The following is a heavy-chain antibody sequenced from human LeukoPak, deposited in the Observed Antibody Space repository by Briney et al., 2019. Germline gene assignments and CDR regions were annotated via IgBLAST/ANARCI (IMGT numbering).Heavy chain of an antibody. CDR1: GYTLTELS. CDR3: ATANFDWLPFDY. CDR2: FDPEDGET. V-gene: IGHV1-24*01. D-gene: IGHD3-9*01. Sequence: ASVKVSGKVSGYTLTELSMHWVRQAPGKGLEWMGGFDPEDGETIYAQKFQGRVTMTEDTSTDTAYMELSSLRSEDTAVYYCATANFDWLPFDYWGQGTLVTVSS. J-gene: IGHJ4*02.